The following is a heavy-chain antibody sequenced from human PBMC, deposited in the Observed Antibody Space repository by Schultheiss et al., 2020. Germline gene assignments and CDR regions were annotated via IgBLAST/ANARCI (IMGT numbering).Heavy chain of an antibody. CDR1: GGSFSGYY. CDR3: ARADYGGNGKSDAFDI. D-gene: IGHD4-23*01. Sequence: SETLSLTCAVYGGSFSGYYWSWIRQHPGKGLEWIGYIYYSGSTIYNPSLKSRVTISVDTSKNQFSLKLSSVTAADTAVYYCARADYGGNGKSDAFDIWGQGTMVTVS. J-gene: IGHJ3*02. V-gene: IGHV4-59*08. CDR2: IYYSGST.